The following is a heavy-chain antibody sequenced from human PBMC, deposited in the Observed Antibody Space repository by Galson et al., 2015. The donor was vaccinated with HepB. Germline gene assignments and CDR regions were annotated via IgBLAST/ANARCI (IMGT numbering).Heavy chain of an antibody. CDR1: GGSISRSNYY. J-gene: IGHJ2*01. Sequence: SETLSLTCSVSGGSISRSNYYWGWIRQPPGKWLVWIGSIYYSGRLFYNPPLKSLVTISVDTSKNPFSLRLTSVTAADTAVYYCARQPCTSGWLYWFFDLWGRGTLFTVSS. V-gene: IGHV4-39*01. D-gene: IGHD6-19*01. CDR3: ARQPCTSGWLYWFFDL. CDR2: IYYSGRL.